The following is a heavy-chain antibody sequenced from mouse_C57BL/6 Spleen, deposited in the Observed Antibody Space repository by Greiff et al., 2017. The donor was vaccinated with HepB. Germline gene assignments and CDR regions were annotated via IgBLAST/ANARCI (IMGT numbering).Heavy chain of an antibody. CDR1: GYTFTSYW. D-gene: IGHD1-1*01. Sequence: VQLQQPGAELVMPGASVKLSCKASGYTFTSYWMHWVKQRPGQGLEWIGEIDPSDSYTNYNQKLKGKSTLTVDKSSRTDYMQLSSLTSEDSAVYYCARRPYHYGSRRYCDVWGTGTTVTVSS. V-gene: IGHV1-69*01. CDR2: IDPSDSYT. J-gene: IGHJ1*03. CDR3: ARRPYHYGSRRYCDV.